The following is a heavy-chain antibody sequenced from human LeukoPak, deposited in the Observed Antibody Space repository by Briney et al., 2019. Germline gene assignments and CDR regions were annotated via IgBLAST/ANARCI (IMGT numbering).Heavy chain of an antibody. CDR2: IYPDDSDT. CDR1: GYSFTSYW. Sequence: GESLQISCKVSGYSFTSYWIGWVRQMPGKGLEWMGIIYPDDSDTRYSPSFQDQVTTSDDKSISTAYLQWSRLKASDTGMYYCARIGTSVVVAATPVDYWGQGTLVTVSS. D-gene: IGHD2-15*01. J-gene: IGHJ4*02. CDR3: ARIGTSVVVAATPVDY. V-gene: IGHV5-51*03.